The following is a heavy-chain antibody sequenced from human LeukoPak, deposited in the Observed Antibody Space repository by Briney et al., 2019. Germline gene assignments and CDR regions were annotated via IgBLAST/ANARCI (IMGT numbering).Heavy chain of an antibody. Sequence: GGSLRLSCAASGFTFSSYAMSWVRQAPGKGLEWVSAISGSGGSTYYADSVKGRFTISRDNSKNTLYLQMNSLRAEDTAVYYCAMANIVVVPAAAYYYYGMDVWGQGTTVTVSS. CDR1: GFTFSSYA. V-gene: IGHV3-23*01. D-gene: IGHD2-2*01. CDR3: AMANIVVVPAAAYYYYGMDV. J-gene: IGHJ6*02. CDR2: ISGSGGST.